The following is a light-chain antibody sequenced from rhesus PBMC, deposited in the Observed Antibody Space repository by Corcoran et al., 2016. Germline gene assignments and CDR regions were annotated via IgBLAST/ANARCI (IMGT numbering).Light chain of an antibody. CDR1: PGISSW. Sequence: DIQMTQSPSSLSASVGDTVTITCRASPGISSWLDWYQQKQGKAPKLLIYKASSLQSGVPSRFNGSGSGTDFTLTISSLQSEDFATDDCQQYSSRPHSFGQGTKVEIK. CDR2: KAS. V-gene: IGKV1-22*01. CDR3: QQYSSRPHS. J-gene: IGKJ2*01.